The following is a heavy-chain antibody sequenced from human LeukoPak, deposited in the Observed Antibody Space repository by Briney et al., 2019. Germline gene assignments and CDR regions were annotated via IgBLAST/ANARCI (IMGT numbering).Heavy chain of an antibody. CDR2: ISSNGGST. D-gene: IGHD6-13*01. J-gene: IGHJ4*02. CDR3: ARGIAAAGTYYFDY. V-gene: IGHV3-64*02. CDR1: GFTFSSYA. Sequence: GGSLRLSCAASGFTFSSYAMHWVRQAPGKGLEYVSAISSNGGSTYYADSVKGRFTISRDNSKNTLYLRMGSLRAEDMAVYYCARGIAAAGTYYFDYWGQGTLVTVSS.